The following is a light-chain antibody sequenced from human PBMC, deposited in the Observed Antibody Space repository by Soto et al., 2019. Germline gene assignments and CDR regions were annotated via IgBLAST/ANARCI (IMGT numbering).Light chain of an antibody. CDR2: LGS. CDR1: QSLLHTNGHKY. J-gene: IGKJ1*01. V-gene: IGKV2-28*01. Sequence: DIVLTQSPLSLPVTPGEPASISCRSSQSLLHTNGHKYLDWYLHKPGQSPQLLVWLGSNRAAGVPDRFSGSGSGTHFILNISRVEAEDVGVYYCMQCLKTPWTFGQGTTVEIK. CDR3: MQCLKTPWT.